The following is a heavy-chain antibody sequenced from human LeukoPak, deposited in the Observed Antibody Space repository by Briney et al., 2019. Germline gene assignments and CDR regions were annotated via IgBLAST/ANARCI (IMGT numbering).Heavy chain of an antibody. CDR1: GFTFSSYG. CDR3: AGAHSSSWSVF. Sequence: GGSLRLSCAASGFTFSSYGMHWVRQAPGKGLEWVAVIWYDGSNKYYADSVKGRFTISRDNSKSTLYLQMNSLRVEDTAVYYCAGAHSSSWSVFWGQGTLVTVSS. CDR2: IWYDGSNK. J-gene: IGHJ5*01. D-gene: IGHD6-13*01. V-gene: IGHV3-33*01.